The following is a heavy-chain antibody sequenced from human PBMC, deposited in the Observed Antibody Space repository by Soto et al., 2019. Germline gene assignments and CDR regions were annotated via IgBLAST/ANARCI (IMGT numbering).Heavy chain of an antibody. J-gene: IGHJ6*02. Sequence: QVQLVESGGGVVQPGRSLRLSCAASGFTFSSYARHWVRQAPGKGLEWVAVISYDGSNKYYADSVKGRFTISRDNSKNTLYLQMNSLRAEDTAVYYCARDLRISHYGMDVWGQGTTVTVSS. CDR3: ARDLRISHYGMDV. CDR1: GFTFSSYA. D-gene: IGHD2-15*01. V-gene: IGHV3-30-3*01. CDR2: ISYDGSNK.